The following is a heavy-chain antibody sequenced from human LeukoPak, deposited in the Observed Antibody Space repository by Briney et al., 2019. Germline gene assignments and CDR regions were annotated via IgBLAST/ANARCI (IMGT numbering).Heavy chain of an antibody. CDR2: IYYSGST. J-gene: IGHJ6*03. V-gene: IGHV4-39*07. D-gene: IGHD3-3*01. Sequence: SETLSLTCTVSGGSISSSSYYWGWIRQPPGKGLEWIGSIYYSGSTYYNPSLKSRVTISVDTSKNQFSLKLSSVTAADTAVYYCASLTDYDFWSGSSGYYYYMDVWGKGATVTVSS. CDR1: GGSISSSSYY. CDR3: ASLTDYDFWSGSSGYYYYMDV.